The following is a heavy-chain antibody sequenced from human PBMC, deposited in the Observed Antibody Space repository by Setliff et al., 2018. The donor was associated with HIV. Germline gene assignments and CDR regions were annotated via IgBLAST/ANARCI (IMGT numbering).Heavy chain of an antibody. CDR3: AKPPPAYTSNWYTHYFAY. D-gene: IGHD6-13*01. V-gene: IGHV3-21*04. CDR1: GFTFSNYR. J-gene: IGHJ4*02. CDR2: ISSSSTYT. Sequence: PGGSLRLSCAASGFTFSNYRMNWVRQAPGKGLEWVSSISSSSTYTFYADSVKGRFTISRDNSRNTLYLQMNSLRAEDTALYYCAKPPPAYTSNWYTHYFAYWGQGTLVTVSS.